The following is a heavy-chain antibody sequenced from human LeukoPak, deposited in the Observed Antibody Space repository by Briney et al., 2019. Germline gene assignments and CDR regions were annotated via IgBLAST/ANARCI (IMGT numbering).Heavy chain of an antibody. CDR2: IYTSGST. V-gene: IGHV4-4*07. CDR3: ARDFDVYYYYGMDV. J-gene: IGHJ6*02. Sequence: SETLSLTCTVSGGSISSFYWSWIRQPAGKGLEWIGRIYTSGSTNYNPSLKSRVTMSGDTSKKQFSLKLSPVNAADTAVYYCARDFDVYYYYGMDVWGQGTTVTVSS. CDR1: GGSISSFY. D-gene: IGHD3-9*01.